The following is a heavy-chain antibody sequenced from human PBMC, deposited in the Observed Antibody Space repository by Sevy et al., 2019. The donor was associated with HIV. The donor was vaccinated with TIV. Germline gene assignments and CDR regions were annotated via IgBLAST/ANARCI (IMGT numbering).Heavy chain of an antibody. Sequence: SETLSLTCTVSGGSISSSSFYWGWIRQPPGKGLEWIGSIYYSGSTYYNPPLRSRVTISVDTSKNQFSLRLSSVTAADTAVYYCARLLRDTAMVLEALGALDYWGQGTLVTVSS. CDR3: ARLLRDTAMVLEALGALDY. CDR1: GGSISSSSFY. V-gene: IGHV4-39*01. CDR2: IYYSGST. D-gene: IGHD5-18*01. J-gene: IGHJ4*02.